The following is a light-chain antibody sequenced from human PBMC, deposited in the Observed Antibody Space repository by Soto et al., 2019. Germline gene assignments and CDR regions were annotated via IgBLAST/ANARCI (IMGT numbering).Light chain of an antibody. CDR1: SSDIGLYNY. V-gene: IGLV2-14*01. CDR2: EVN. Sequence: ASMSGSPGQSIPLPCTGASSDIGLYNYVSWYQHHPGKAPKLLISEVNVRPSGLSDRFSASKAGNTASLTISGLQPEDEAYYYCSSLSTTSTPIVFGSGTKVTVL. CDR3: SSLSTTSTPIV. J-gene: IGLJ1*01.